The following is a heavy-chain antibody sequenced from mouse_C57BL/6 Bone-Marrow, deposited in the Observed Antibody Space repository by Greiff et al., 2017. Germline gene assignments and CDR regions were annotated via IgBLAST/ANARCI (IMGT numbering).Heavy chain of an antibody. Sequence: EVQVVESGGDLVKPGGSLKLSCAASGFTFSSYGMSWVRQTPDKRLEWVGNISSGGSYTYYTDSVKGRFTISRDNAKNTLYLQMSSLKSEDTAMYYCARQKGDMDYWGQGTSVTVSS. CDR3: ARQKGDMDY. J-gene: IGHJ4*01. CDR2: ISSGGSYT. CDR1: GFTFSSYG. V-gene: IGHV5-6*01.